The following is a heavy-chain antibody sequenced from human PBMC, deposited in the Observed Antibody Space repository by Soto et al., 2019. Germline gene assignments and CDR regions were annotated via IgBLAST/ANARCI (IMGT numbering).Heavy chain of an antibody. Sequence: SETPSLTCTVCGGSICSSSYYWGWIRQPPGKGLEWIGSIYYSGSTYYNPSLKSRVTISVDTSKNQFSLKLSSVTAADTAVYYCARDGFFGRSGYFDYWGQGILVTVSS. CDR3: ARDGFFGRSGYFDY. CDR2: IYYSGST. CDR1: GGSICSSSYY. V-gene: IGHV4-39*02. D-gene: IGHD3-3*01. J-gene: IGHJ4*02.